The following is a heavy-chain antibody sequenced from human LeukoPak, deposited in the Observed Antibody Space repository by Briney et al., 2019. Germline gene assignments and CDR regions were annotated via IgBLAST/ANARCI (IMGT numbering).Heavy chain of an antibody. CDR1: GGSFSGYY. D-gene: IGHD3-16*02. CDR2: INHSGST. V-gene: IGHV4-34*01. CDR3: ARGRNASMITFGGVIVIPFDY. Sequence: SETLSLTCAVYGGSFSGYYWSWIRQPPGKGLEWIGEINHSGSTNYNPSLKSRVTISVDTSKNQFSLKLSSVTAADTAVYYCARGRNASMITFGGVIVIPFDYWGQGTLVTVSS. J-gene: IGHJ4*02.